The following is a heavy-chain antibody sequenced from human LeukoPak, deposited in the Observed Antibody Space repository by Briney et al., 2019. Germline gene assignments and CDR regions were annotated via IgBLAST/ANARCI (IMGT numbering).Heavy chain of an antibody. CDR1: GYTFTGYY. V-gene: IGHV1-2*04. J-gene: IGHJ6*02. CDR2: INPNSGGT. Sequence: ASVKVSCKASGYTFTGYYMHWVRQAPGQGLEWMGWINPNSGGTNYAQKFQGWVTMTRDTSISTAYMELSRLRSDDTAVYYCAITSAPYYYYGMDVWGQETTVTVSS. CDR3: AITSAPYYYYGMDV. D-gene: IGHD6-6*01.